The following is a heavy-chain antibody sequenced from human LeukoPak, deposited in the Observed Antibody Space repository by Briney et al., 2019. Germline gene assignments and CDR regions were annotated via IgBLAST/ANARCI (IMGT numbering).Heavy chain of an antibody. V-gene: IGHV3-48*04. D-gene: IGHD3-10*01. CDR1: GFTFSSYR. CDR2: ISSSSSTI. Sequence: GGSLRLSCAASGFTFSSYRMIWARQTPGKGLEWVSSISSSSSTINYADSMRGRYTISRDNAKNTLYLQMNSVRAEDTAVYYCATDRGGWTTWGQGTLVTVSS. CDR3: ATDRGGWTT. J-gene: IGHJ5*02.